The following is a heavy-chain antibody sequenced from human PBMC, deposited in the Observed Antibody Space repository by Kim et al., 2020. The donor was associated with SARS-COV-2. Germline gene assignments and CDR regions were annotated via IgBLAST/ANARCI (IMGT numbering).Heavy chain of an antibody. Sequence: SETLSLTCTVSGGSVSSGSYYWSWIRQPPGKGLEWIGYIYYSGSTNYNPSLKSRVTISVDTSKNQFSLKLSSVTAADTAVYYCARSTVVTPVDYWGQGTL. CDR3: ARSTVVTPVDY. CDR1: GGSVSSGSYY. CDR2: IYYSGST. J-gene: IGHJ4*02. D-gene: IGHD2-21*02. V-gene: IGHV4-61*01.